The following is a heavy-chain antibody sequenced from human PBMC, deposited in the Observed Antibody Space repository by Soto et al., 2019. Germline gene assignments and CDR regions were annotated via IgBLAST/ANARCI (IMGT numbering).Heavy chain of an antibody. J-gene: IGHJ4*02. Sequence: SLRLSCAASGFTFSSYAMSWVRQAPGKGLEWVSAISGSGGSTYYADSVKGRFTISRDNSKNTLYLQMNSLRAEDTAVYYCAKDRFDILTGYYIFDYWGQGTLVTVSS. CDR2: ISGSGGST. CDR3: AKDRFDILTGYYIFDY. V-gene: IGHV3-23*01. CDR1: GFTFSSYA. D-gene: IGHD3-9*01.